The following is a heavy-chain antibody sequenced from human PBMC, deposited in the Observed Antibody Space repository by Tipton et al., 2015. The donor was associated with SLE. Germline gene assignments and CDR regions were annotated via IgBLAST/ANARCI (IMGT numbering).Heavy chain of an antibody. Sequence: TLSLTCTVSGGSISSYYWSWIRQPPGKGLEWIGEINHSGSTNYNPSPKSRVTISVDTSKNQFSLKLSSVTAADTAVYYCATHSSRTGDYWGQGTLVTVSS. CDR3: ATHSSRTGDY. D-gene: IGHD6-13*01. CDR2: INHSGST. V-gene: IGHV4-34*01. J-gene: IGHJ4*02. CDR1: GGSISSYY.